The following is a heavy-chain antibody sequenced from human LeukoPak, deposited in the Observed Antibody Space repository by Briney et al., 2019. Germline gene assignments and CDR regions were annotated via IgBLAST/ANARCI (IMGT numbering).Heavy chain of an antibody. V-gene: IGHV4-39*01. CDR1: GGSISTTGYY. CDR3: ASDKGYSNNYFDY. D-gene: IGHD6-13*01. CDR2: IYYSGST. Sequence: SETLSLTCTVSGGSISTTGYYWAWIRQPPGKGLEWIASIYYSGSTYYNSSLKSRVTISVDTSRNQFSLKLSSVTAADTALYYCASDKGYSNNYFDYWGQGTLVTVSS. J-gene: IGHJ4*01.